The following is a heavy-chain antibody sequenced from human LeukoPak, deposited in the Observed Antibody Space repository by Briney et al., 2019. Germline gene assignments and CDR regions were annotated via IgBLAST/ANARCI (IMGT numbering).Heavy chain of an antibody. CDR3: ASSGASP. CDR1: GFTFDDYA. V-gene: IGHV3-9*01. D-gene: IGHD2-15*01. Sequence: PGGSLRLSCAASGFTFDDYAMHWVRQAPGKGLEWVSGISWNSGSIGYADSVKGRFTISRDNAKNSLYLQMNSLRAEDTALYYCASSGASPWGQGTLVTVSS. J-gene: IGHJ5*02. CDR2: ISWNSGSI.